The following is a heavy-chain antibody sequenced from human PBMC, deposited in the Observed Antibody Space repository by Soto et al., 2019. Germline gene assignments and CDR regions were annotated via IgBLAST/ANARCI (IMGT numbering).Heavy chain of an antibody. J-gene: IGHJ4*02. CDR3: AKTTFDFWSGYYKSNPNAKMEYFEY. D-gene: IGHD3-3*01. Sequence: GGSLRLSCAASGFTFSSYAMSWVRQAPGKGLEWVSAISGSGGSTYYADSVKGRFTISRDSSKNTLYLQMNSLRAEDTAVYYCAKTTFDFWSGYYKSNPNAKMEYFEYWGQGTLVTVSS. V-gene: IGHV3-23*01. CDR2: ISGSGGST. CDR1: GFTFSSYA.